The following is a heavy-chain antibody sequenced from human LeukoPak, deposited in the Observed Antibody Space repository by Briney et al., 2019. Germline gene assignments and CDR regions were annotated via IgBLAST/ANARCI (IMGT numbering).Heavy chain of an antibody. CDR2: ISYDGSNK. J-gene: IGHJ5*02. D-gene: IGHD6-13*01. V-gene: IGHV3-30-3*01. Sequence: GRSLRLSCAASGFTFSSYAMHWVRQAPGKGLEWVAVISYDGSNKYYADSVKGRFTISRDNSKNTLYLQMNSLRAEDTAVYYCARIHHRRKFGKPLIAAADSWGQGTLVTVSS. CDR1: GFTFSSYA. CDR3: ARIHHRRKFGKPLIAAADS.